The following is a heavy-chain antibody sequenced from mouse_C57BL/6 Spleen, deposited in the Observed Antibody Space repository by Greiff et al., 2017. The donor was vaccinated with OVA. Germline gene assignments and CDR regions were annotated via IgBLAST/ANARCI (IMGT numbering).Heavy chain of an antibody. D-gene: IGHD1-1*01. V-gene: IGHV1-39*01. CDR3: EREGITTVVGEDAMDD. CDR2: INPNYGTT. Sequence: EVQLQQSGPELVKPGASVKISCKASGYSFTDYNMNWVKQSNGKSLEWIGVINPNYGTTSYNQKFKGKATLTVDQSSSTAYMQLTSLTSEDSAVXYCEREGITTVVGEDAMDDWGTGTSVTVSS. J-gene: IGHJ4*01. CDR1: GYSFTDYN.